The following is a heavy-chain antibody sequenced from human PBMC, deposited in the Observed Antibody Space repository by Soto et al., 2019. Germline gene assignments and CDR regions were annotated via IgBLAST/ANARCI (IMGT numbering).Heavy chain of an antibody. Sequence: EVQLLESGGGLVQPGGSLRLSCAASGLTSSDAAMSWVRQAPGKGLEWVSAISGAGGSTYYADSVKGRFTISRDNFKKMVYLQMDILRVEDTAVYYCAKFLAAPSRKRTYGMDVWGQGTTVIVSS. CDR3: AKFLAAPSRKRTYGMDV. V-gene: IGHV3-23*01. J-gene: IGHJ6*02. CDR2: ISGAGGST. CDR1: GLTSSDAA. D-gene: IGHD6-6*01.